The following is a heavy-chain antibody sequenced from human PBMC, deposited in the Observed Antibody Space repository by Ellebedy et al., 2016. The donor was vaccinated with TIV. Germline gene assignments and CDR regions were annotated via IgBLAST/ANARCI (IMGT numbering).Heavy chain of an antibody. CDR1: GGSIISGDYY. D-gene: IGHD3-22*01. V-gene: IGHV4-30-4*01. CDR2: IYYSGST. Sequence: MPSETLSLTCTVSGGSIISGDYYWSWIRQPPGKGLAWIGYIYYSGSTYYNPSLKSRVTISVDTSKNQFSLKLSSVTAADTAVYYCAREAHDSSGYNYSFDYWGQGTLVTVS. J-gene: IGHJ4*02. CDR3: AREAHDSSGYNYSFDY.